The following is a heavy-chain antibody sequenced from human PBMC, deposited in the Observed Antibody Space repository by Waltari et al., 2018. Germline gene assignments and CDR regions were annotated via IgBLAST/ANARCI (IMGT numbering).Heavy chain of an antibody. CDR3: ARLVWFGAWIDN. V-gene: IGHV4-39*01. D-gene: IGHD3-10*01. J-gene: IGHJ4*02. CDR1: GDSIKTDTYY. CDR2: IHSSGTT. Sequence: QVQLQESGPGMLRPSETLSLTCTVSGDSIKTDTYYWGWIRQSPGKGLECLGTIHSSGTTYVPASLEPRVTISVDTFNNRFSLSLGSATAADTAVYFCARLVWFGAWIDNWGQGSLVTVSS.